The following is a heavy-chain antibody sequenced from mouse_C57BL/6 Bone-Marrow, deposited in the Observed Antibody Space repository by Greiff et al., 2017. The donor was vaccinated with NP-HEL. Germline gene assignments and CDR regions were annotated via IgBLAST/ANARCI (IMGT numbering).Heavy chain of an antibody. V-gene: IGHV1-52*01. Sequence: VKLQQPGAELVRPGSSVKLSCKASGYTFTSYWMHWVKQRPIQGLEWIGNIDPSDSETHYNQKFKDKATLTVDKSSSTAYMQLSSLTSEDSAVYYCAILGVVHYYAMDYWGQGTSVTVSS. J-gene: IGHJ4*01. D-gene: IGHD1-1*01. CDR1: GYTFTSYW. CDR3: AILGVVHYYAMDY. CDR2: IDPSDSET.